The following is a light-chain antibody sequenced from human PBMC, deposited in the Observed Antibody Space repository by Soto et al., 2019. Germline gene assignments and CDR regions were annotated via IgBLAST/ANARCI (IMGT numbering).Light chain of an antibody. CDR2: GES. Sequence: EIVLTQSPATLSLSPGERATLSCSASQSVAANYLAWYQQKSGQAPRLLIYGESSRATGIPDRLSGSGSGTDLNLTISRLEPEDFSVYYCHXYGTAPLTFGPGTKVDIK. CDR1: QSVAANY. V-gene: IGKV3-20*01. CDR3: HXYGTAPLT. J-gene: IGKJ3*01.